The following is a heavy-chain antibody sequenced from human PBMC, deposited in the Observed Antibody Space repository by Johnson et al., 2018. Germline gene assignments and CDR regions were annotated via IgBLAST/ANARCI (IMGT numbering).Heavy chain of an antibody. CDR2: IYYSGST. J-gene: IGHJ3*02. V-gene: IGHV4-59*01. CDR1: GGSISSYY. D-gene: IGHD3-22*01. Sequence: QVQLQESGPGLVKPSETLSLTCTVSGGSISSYYWSWIRQPPGKGLEWIGYIYYSGSTNYNPSLKSRVTISVDTSKNQFSLKLSSVTAADTSVYYCARVATYYDSSGYSDDAFDIWGQGTMVTVSS. CDR3: ARVATYYDSSGYSDDAFDI.